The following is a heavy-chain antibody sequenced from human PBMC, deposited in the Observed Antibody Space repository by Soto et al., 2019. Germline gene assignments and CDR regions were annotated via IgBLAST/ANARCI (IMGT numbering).Heavy chain of an antibody. CDR1: GGSISSGGYS. CDR2: IYHSGST. V-gene: IGHV4-30-2*01. CDR3: ARSPYDYVWGSYRWYYFDY. J-gene: IGHJ4*02. Sequence: QLQLQESGSGLVKPSQTLSLTCAVSGGSISSGGYSWSWIRQPPGKGLEGIGYIYHSGSTYYNPSLKSRVTISVDRSKNQFSLKLSSVTAADTAVYYCARSPYDYVWGSYRWYYFDYWGQGTLVTVSS. D-gene: IGHD3-16*02.